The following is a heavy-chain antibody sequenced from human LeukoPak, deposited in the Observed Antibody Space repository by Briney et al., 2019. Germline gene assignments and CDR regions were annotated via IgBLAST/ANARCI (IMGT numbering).Heavy chain of an antibody. Sequence: PGGSLRLSCAVSGFTFSGFWMSWSRQAPGKGLEWVASINSDGSEGYYADVVKGRFTISRDNAKNSLYLQINSLRAEDTAVYYCAKTPGAFDIWGQGTMVTVSS. CDR1: GFTFSGFW. CDR3: AKTPGAFDI. D-gene: IGHD4-23*01. J-gene: IGHJ3*02. V-gene: IGHV3-7*03. CDR2: INSDGSEG.